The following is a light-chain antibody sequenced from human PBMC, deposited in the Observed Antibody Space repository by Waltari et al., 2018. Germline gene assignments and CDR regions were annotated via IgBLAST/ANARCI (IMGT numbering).Light chain of an antibody. CDR1: QIVISRY. Sequence: EMVLTQSPGTLSVTPGERATLSCRASQIVISRYLAWYQQKPGQAPRLLSFDASSRATGIPDRFTGSGSETDFSLTISSVEPEASAVYYCHGYGSSPPWTFGQGTKVEIK. CDR3: HGYGSSPPWT. J-gene: IGKJ1*01. V-gene: IGKV3-20*01. CDR2: DAS.